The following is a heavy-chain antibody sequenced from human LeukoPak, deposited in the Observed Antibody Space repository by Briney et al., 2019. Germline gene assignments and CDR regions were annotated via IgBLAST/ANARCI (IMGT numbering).Heavy chain of an antibody. J-gene: IGHJ4*02. Sequence: GGSLRLSCAASGFTFSGYGMHWVRQAPGKGLEWVAVIWYDGSNKYYTDSVKGRFTISRDNSKNTLYLQMNSLRAEDTAMYYCARASLRSSGSHNFDYWGQGALVTVSS. CDR3: ARASLRSSGSHNFDY. CDR1: GFTFSGYG. D-gene: IGHD3-22*01. V-gene: IGHV3-33*01. CDR2: IWYDGSNK.